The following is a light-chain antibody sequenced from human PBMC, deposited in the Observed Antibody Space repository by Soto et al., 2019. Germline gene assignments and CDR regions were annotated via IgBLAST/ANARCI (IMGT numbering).Light chain of an antibody. V-gene: IGLV2-23*03. CDR1: SSDVGTFNL. J-gene: IGLJ2*01. Sequence: QSALTQPASVSGSPGQSITISCTGSSSDVGTFNLVSWYQQHPGKAPKLMIYEGSKRPPGVSSRFSGSKSGNTASLTISGLQAEDDADYYCCSYTGRSTLVVFGGGTKVTVL. CDR3: CSYTGRSTLVV. CDR2: EGS.